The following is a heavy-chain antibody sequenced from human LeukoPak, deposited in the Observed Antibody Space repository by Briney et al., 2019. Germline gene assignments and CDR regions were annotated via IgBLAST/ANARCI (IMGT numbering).Heavy chain of an antibody. CDR3: ARDPSRSCAGGNCFSS. V-gene: IGHV4-39*07. Sequence: PSETLSPTCTVSGDSISTSSYYWGWIRQPPGNGLEWIGSVFSSGNTYYEPSLKSRVTISVATSTNQFSLNVRSVSAADTAVYYCARDPSRSCAGGNCFSSWGQGTLVIVSS. CDR2: VFSSGNT. D-gene: IGHD2-15*01. J-gene: IGHJ5*02. CDR1: GDSISTSSYY.